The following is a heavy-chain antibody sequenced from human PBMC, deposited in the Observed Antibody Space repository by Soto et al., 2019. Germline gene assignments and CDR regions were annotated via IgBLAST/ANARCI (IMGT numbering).Heavy chain of an antibody. CDR1: GYSFPTYG. CDR3: ARHSGINHYYDSSGSPDALDI. J-gene: IGHJ3*02. D-gene: IGHD3-22*01. V-gene: IGHV5-51*01. Sequence: EESVTSYRQVSGYSFPTYGLAWVLQMPGKGLEAMGIIYPGDSDARYSPSFQGQVTMSADKSINTAYLQWSSLKASDTAMYFCARHSGINHYYDSSGSPDALDIWGQGTLVTVSS. CDR2: IYPGDSDA.